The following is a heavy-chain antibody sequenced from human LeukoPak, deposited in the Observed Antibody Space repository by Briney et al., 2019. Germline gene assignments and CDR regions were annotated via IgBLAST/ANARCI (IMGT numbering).Heavy chain of an antibody. Sequence: PSETLSLTCTVSGGSISSSSYYWGWIRQPPGKGLEWVSAISGSGGSTYYADSVKGRFTISRDNSKNTLYLQMNSLRAEDTAVYYCAKDRSLYQLPVLDYWGQGTLVTVSS. CDR3: AKDRSLYQLPVLDY. CDR1: GGSISSSSYY. D-gene: IGHD2-2*01. V-gene: IGHV3-23*01. CDR2: ISGSGGST. J-gene: IGHJ4*02.